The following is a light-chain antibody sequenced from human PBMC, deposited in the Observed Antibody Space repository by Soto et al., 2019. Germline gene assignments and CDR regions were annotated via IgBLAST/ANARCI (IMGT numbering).Light chain of an antibody. Sequence: DIVMTQTLLSSPVTLGQPASISCRSSQSLEHSDGNTYLNWYQQRPGQPPRLLIYKISNRLSGVPDRFSGSGAGTDFTLEISRVEAEDVGVSYCMQAAQVPYTFGQGTRVEIK. V-gene: IGKV2-24*01. CDR1: QSLEHSDGNTY. CDR2: KIS. CDR3: MQAAQVPYT. J-gene: IGKJ2*01.